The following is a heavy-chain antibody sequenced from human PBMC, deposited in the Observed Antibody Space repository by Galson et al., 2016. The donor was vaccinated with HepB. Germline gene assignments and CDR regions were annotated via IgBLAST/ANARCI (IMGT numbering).Heavy chain of an antibody. V-gene: IGHV3-11*01. Sequence: SLRLSCAASGFSFNDFYMSWIRQPPGKALEWISYISHSGNTREYEDSVKGRFTVSRDNNKNSVYLQLNSLRAEDTALYYCARDVNNWTGDRRLFDLWGQGTLVAVSS. CDR1: GFSFNDFY. CDR2: ISHSGNTR. D-gene: IGHD1-1*01. J-gene: IGHJ4*02. CDR3: ARDVNNWTGDRRLFDL.